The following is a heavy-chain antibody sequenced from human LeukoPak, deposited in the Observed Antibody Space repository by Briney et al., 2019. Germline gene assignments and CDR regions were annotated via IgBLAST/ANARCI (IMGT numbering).Heavy chain of an antibody. CDR1: GFTFSNYA. CDR3: ARLVSSSARGYFDH. CDR2: ISGGGVST. D-gene: IGHD6-6*01. J-gene: IGHJ4*02. Sequence: GGSLRLSCAASGFTFSNYAMSWVRQAPGKGLEWVSAISGGGVSTYYADSVKGRFTISRDNSKNTLNLQMNSLRAEDTAVYYCARLVSSSARGYFDHWGRGTLVTVSS. V-gene: IGHV3-23*01.